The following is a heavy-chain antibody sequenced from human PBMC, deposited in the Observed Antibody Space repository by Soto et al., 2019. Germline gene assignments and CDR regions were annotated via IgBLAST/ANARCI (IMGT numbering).Heavy chain of an antibody. Sequence: GGSLRLSCAASGFTFSSYAMHWVRQAPGKGLEWVAVISYDGSNKYYADSVKGRFTISRDNSKNTLYLQMNSLRAEDTAVYYCARASITMIVVVNVAYWGQGTLVTVSS. CDR1: GFTFSSYA. J-gene: IGHJ4*02. D-gene: IGHD3-22*01. CDR2: ISYDGSNK. CDR3: ARASITMIVVVNVAY. V-gene: IGHV3-30-3*01.